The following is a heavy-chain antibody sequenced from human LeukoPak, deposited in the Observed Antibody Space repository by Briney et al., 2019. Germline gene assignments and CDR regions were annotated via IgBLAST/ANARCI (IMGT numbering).Heavy chain of an antibody. D-gene: IGHD4-17*01. V-gene: IGHV1-18*01. CDR1: GYTFSNYG. Sequence: GASVKVSCKASGYTFSNYGISWVRQVPGQGLEWMGWISAYNGNTNYAQKLQGRVTMTTDTSTSTAYMELRSLRSDDTAVYYCARDRRDYGDYYYYYGMDVWGQGTTVTVSS. CDR3: ARDRRDYGDYYYYYGMDV. J-gene: IGHJ6*02. CDR2: ISAYNGNT.